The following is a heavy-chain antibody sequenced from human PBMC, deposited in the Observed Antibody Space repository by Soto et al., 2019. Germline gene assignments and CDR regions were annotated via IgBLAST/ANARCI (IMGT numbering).Heavy chain of an antibody. CDR1: GYTFTSYG. CDR3: ARDTYYGSGSYYKTQTYYYYGMDV. CDR2: ISAYNGNT. J-gene: IGHJ6*02. V-gene: IGHV1-18*04. Sequence: XSVKVTCKASGYTFTSYGSIWVRQAPGQGLEWMGWISAYNGNTNYAQKLQGRVTMTTDTSTSTAYMELRSLRSDDTAVYYCARDTYYGSGSYYKTQTYYYYGMDVWGQGTTVTVSS. D-gene: IGHD3-10*01.